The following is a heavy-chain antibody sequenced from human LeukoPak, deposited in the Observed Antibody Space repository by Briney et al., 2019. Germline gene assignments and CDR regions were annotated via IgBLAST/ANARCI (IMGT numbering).Heavy chain of an antibody. Sequence: ASVKVSCKAFGYTFTGYYMHWVRQAPGQGLEWMGWINPNIGGTEYAQKFQGRVTMTRDTSISTAYMELSRLRSDDTAVYYCASVTGELYYYGMDVWGQGTTVTVSS. CDR3: ASVTGELYYYGMDV. V-gene: IGHV1-2*02. CDR1: GYTFTGYY. J-gene: IGHJ6*02. CDR2: INPNIGGT. D-gene: IGHD7-27*01.